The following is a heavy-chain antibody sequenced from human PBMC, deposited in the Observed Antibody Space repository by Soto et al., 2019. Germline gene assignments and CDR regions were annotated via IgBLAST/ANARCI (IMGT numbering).Heavy chain of an antibody. Sequence: GVSLKISCQGSGYSFTSYWTDWVSQMPGKGLEWMGIIYPGDSDTRYSPSFQGQVTISADKSISTAYLQWSSLKASDTAMYYCARSYYDFWSGYYFDYWGRGTLVTVSS. J-gene: IGHJ4*02. V-gene: IGHV5-51*01. CDR3: ARSYYDFWSGYYFDY. CDR2: IYPGDSDT. CDR1: GYSFTSYW. D-gene: IGHD3-3*01.